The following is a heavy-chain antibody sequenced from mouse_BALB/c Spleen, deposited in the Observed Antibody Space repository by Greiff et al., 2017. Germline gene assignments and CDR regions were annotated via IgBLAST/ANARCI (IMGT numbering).Heavy chain of an antibody. V-gene: IGHV1-80*01. J-gene: IGHJ2*01. CDR3: ARGYDYDY. CDR2: IYPGDGDT. D-gene: IGHD2-4*01. Sequence: VQLQQSGAELVRPGSSVKISCKASGYAFSSYWMNWVKQRPGQGLEWIGQIYPGDGDTNYNGKFNGKATLTADKSSSTAYMQLSSLTSDDSAVYVCARGYDYDYWGQGTTLTVSS. CDR1: GYAFSSYW.